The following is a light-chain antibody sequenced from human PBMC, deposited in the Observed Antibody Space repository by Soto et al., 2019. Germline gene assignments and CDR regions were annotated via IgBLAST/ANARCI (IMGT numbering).Light chain of an antibody. J-gene: IGLJ2*01. V-gene: IGLV2-14*03. CDR1: SSDIGSYNY. Sequence: QSALTQPASVSGSPGQAITISCTGTSSDIGSYNYVSWYQQHPGKVPKLIIYDVTNRPSGVSNRSSGSKSGNTASLTISGLHAEDEADYYCSSYTEISTVIFGGGTKLTVL. CDR3: SSYTEISTVI. CDR2: DVT.